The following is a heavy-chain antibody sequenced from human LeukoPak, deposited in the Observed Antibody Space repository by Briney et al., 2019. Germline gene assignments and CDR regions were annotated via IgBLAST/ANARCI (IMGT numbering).Heavy chain of an antibody. Sequence: GGSLRPSCAVSGFPFSIYEMNWVRQAPGKGLEWVSNIGSSGTTIYYADSVKGRFSISRDNAKSSLYLQMNSLRVEDTAVYYCALLAVASDFDYWGQGALVTVSS. D-gene: IGHD6-19*01. V-gene: IGHV3-48*03. J-gene: IGHJ4*02. CDR1: GFPFSIYE. CDR2: IGSSGTTI. CDR3: ALLAVASDFDY.